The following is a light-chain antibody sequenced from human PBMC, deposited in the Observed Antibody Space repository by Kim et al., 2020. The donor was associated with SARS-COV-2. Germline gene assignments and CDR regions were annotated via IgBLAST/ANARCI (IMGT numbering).Light chain of an antibody. CDR2: DTG. V-gene: IGLV7-46*01. J-gene: IGLJ2*01. Sequence: PGGTVPLTCDSSTGAVTSGHFPYWFQQKPGQAPRTLIYDTGYRHSWTPARFSGSLLGGKAALTLSAAQAEDEADYYCLLSYSDSRVFGGGTQLTVL. CDR3: LLSYSDSRV. CDR1: TGAVTSGHF.